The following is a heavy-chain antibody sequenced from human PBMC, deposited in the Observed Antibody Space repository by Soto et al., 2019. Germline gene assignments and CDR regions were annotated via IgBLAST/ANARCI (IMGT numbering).Heavy chain of an antibody. V-gene: IGHV3-9*01. J-gene: IGHJ6*02. CDR3: AKDIGSCVTTSCYLTYGGMDV. Sequence: VQLVESGGGLVQPGRSLRLSCAASGFTFDGFAMHWVRQVPGKGLEWVSGISWNSGNLAYADSVKGRFTISRDNAKNSLYLQMNSLRPEDTALYHCAKDIGSCVTTSCYLTYGGMDVWGQGTTVTVS. CDR1: GFTFDGFA. CDR2: ISWNSGNL. D-gene: IGHD2-2*01.